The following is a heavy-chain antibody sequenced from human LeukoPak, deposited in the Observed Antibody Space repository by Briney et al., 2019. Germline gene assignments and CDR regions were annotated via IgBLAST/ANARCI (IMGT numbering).Heavy chain of an antibody. V-gene: IGHV5-51*01. CDR3: ARRVGYCSGGSCYYFDY. J-gene: IGHJ4*02. CDR2: IYPGDSDT. Sequence: GDSLNISCKGFGYSFTSYWIGWARQMPGKGLEWMAIIYPGDSDTRYSPPFQGQVTISADKSISTAYLQCSSLKHSDINMYYCARRVGYCSGGSCYYFDYWGEGTQVTVS. CDR1: GYSFTSYW. D-gene: IGHD2-15*01.